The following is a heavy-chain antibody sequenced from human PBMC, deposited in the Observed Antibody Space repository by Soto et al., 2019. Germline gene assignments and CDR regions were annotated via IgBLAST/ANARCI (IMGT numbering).Heavy chain of an antibody. V-gene: IGHV4-30-4*01. D-gene: IGHD3-3*01. J-gene: IGHJ4*02. Sequence: SETLSLTSTVSGGYICSYYWSWIRQPPEKGLEWIGYIYYSGSTYYNPSLKGRVTISVDTSKDQFSLKPSSVTVADTAVYYCARGVIRCSEWSPRFPDFDYWGQGTLVTVSS. CDR1: GGYICSYY. CDR3: ARGVIRCSEWSPRFPDFDY. CDR2: IYYSGST.